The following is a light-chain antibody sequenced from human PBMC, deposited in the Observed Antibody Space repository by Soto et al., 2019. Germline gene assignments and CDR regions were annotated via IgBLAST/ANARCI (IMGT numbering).Light chain of an antibody. Sequence: QSVLAQPASVSGSPGQSITISCTGTSNELGGYNSFSWYQHHPGKAPKLMIFDVSDRPSGVSSRFSGSKSGNTASLTISGLQAEDEADYYCSSYTTSSTPHYVFGPGTKVTVL. J-gene: IGLJ1*01. CDR1: SNELGGYNS. V-gene: IGLV2-14*03. CDR2: DVS. CDR3: SSYTTSSTPHYV.